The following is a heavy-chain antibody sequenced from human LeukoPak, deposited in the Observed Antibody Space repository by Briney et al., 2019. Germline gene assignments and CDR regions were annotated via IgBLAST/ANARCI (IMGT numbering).Heavy chain of an antibody. V-gene: IGHV3-11*06. Sequence: PGGSLRLSCAASGFTFSDYYMSWIRQAPGKGLEWVSSISSSGRYKYYADSVKGRFTISRDNAEKSLYLQMSSLRADDTAVYYCATELGQLVLRGFFDYWGQGTLVTVSS. CDR3: ATELGQLVLRGFFDY. CDR1: GFTFSDYY. CDR2: ISSSGRYK. D-gene: IGHD3-10*01. J-gene: IGHJ4*02.